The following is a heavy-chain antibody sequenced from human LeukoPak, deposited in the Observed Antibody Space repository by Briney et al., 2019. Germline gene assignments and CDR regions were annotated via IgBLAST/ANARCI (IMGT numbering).Heavy chain of an antibody. CDR2: IRSKANSYAT. D-gene: IGHD6-19*01. J-gene: IGHJ3*02. Sequence: PGGSLKLSCAASGFTFSGSAMHWVRQASGKGLEWVGRIRSKANSYATAYAASVKGRFTISRDDSKNTAYLQMNSLKTEDTAVYYCARDQARVAGWYSDNDAFDIWGQGTMVTVSS. CDR1: GFTFSGSA. CDR3: ARDQARVAGWYSDNDAFDI. V-gene: IGHV3-73*01.